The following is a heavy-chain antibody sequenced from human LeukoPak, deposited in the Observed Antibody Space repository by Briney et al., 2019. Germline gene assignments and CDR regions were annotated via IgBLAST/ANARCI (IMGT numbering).Heavy chain of an antibody. D-gene: IGHD3-10*01. J-gene: IGHJ4*02. V-gene: IGHV3-74*01. CDR1: GFSLSSNW. Sequence: HPGGSLRLSCAASGFSLSSNWMHWVRHAPGKGLVWVSRISIDGGDTVYADSVKGRFTVSRDNAKDTLYLQMNSLRVEDTAVYYCARGPYYAAGSFDYWGQGTLVTVSS. CDR2: ISIDGGDT. CDR3: ARGPYYAAGSFDY.